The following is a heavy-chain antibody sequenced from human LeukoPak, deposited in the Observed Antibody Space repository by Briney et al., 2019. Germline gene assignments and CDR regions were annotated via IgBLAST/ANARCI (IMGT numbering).Heavy chain of an antibody. D-gene: IGHD3-9*01. CDR3: ARCLTKTYYYYYMDV. CDR1: GGSISNYY. Sequence: PSETLSLTCTVSGGSISNYYWSWIRQPAGKGLEWIGRINTSGSTHYNSSLKSRVTMSVDSSKNQFSLKLRSVTAADTAVYYCARCLTKTYYYYYMDVWGQGTLVTVSS. V-gene: IGHV4-4*07. J-gene: IGHJ6*03. CDR2: INTSGST.